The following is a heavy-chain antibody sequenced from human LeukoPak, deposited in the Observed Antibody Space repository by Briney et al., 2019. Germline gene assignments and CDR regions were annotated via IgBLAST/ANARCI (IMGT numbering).Heavy chain of an antibody. D-gene: IGHD3-3*01. CDR1: GGSFSGYY. V-gene: IGHV4-34*01. Sequence: PETLSLTCAVYGGSFSGYYWSWIRQPPGKGLEWIGEINHSGSTNYNPSLKSRVTISVDTSKNQFSLKLSSVTAADTAVYYCARGRAITIFGVVIRSYYFDYWGQGTLVTVSS. J-gene: IGHJ4*02. CDR2: INHSGST. CDR3: ARGRAITIFGVVIRSYYFDY.